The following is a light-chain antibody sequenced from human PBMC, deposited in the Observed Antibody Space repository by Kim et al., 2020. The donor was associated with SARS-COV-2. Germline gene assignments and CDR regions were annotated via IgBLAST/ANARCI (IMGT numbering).Light chain of an antibody. V-gene: IGKV1-39*01. CDR3: QQTYTTPPWT. J-gene: IGKJ1*01. CDR2: TAS. CDR1: QSISNY. Sequence: DIQMTQSPSSLSASVGDRVTITCRPSQSISNYLNRYQQRPGKAPKLLIYTASTLQSGVPSRFSGSGSGTVFTLTISRLQPEDFATYFCQQTYTTPPWTFGQGTKVDIK.